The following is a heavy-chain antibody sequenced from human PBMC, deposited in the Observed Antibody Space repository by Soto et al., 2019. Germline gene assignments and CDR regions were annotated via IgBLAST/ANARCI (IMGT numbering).Heavy chain of an antibody. J-gene: IGHJ6*02. CDR2: VNSDGDTT. V-gene: IGHV3-74*01. CDR3: ASNYAYAEGYYFYGIDV. Sequence: PGGSLSLSCTASGFPFRNYWMHWVRQAPGKGLVWVSRVNSDGDTTYYADSVKGRFTISRDNAKNTLHLQMNSLGAEDTAVYYCASNYAYAEGYYFYGIDVWGQGTTVTVSS. D-gene: IGHD3-16*01. CDR1: GFPFRNYW.